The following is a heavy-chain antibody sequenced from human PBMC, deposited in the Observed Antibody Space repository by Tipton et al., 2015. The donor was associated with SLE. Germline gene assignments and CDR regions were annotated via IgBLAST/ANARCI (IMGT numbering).Heavy chain of an antibody. J-gene: IGHJ6*02. CDR2: ISYDGSNK. Sequence: SLRLSCAASGFTFSSYAMHWVRQAPGKGLEWVAVISYDGSNKYYADSVKGRFTISRDNSKNTLYLQMNSLRAEDTAVYYCVRELLPLYGMDVWGQGTTVTVSS. CDR3: VRELLPLYGMDV. CDR1: GFTFSSYA. V-gene: IGHV3-30*04. D-gene: IGHD2-15*01.